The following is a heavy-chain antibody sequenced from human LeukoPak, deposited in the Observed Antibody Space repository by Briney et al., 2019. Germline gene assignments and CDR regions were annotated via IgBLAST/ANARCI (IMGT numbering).Heavy chain of an antibody. CDR1: GFIFSNYG. CDR2: IWYDGSK. J-gene: IGHJ3*02. Sequence: GRSLKVSCEASGFIFSNYGMHWVRQAPGKGLEWVAVIWYDGSKYYADSVKGRFTISRDNSKNTVYLQMNSLRAEDTAVYYCARGLRNTDTFDIWGQGTMVTVSS. CDR3: ARGLRNTDTFDI. V-gene: IGHV3-33*01.